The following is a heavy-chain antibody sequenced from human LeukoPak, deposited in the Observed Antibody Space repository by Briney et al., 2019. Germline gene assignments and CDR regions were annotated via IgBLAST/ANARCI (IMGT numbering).Heavy chain of an antibody. Sequence: SETLSLTCAVYGGSFSGYYWSWIRQPPGKGLEWIGGINHSGSTNYNPSLKSRVTISVDTSKNQFSLKLNSVAAADTAVYYCARGGDDYGDYVGPDRSFDYWGQGTLVTVSS. CDR2: INHSGST. V-gene: IGHV4-34*01. D-gene: IGHD4-17*01. J-gene: IGHJ4*02. CDR1: GGSFSGYY. CDR3: ARGGDDYGDYVGPDRSFDY.